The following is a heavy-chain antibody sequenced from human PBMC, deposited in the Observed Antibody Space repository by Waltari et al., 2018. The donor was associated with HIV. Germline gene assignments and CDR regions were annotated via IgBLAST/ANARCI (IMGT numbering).Heavy chain of an antibody. J-gene: IGHJ5*02. Sequence: ESGPGLVKPSETLSLTCTVSGGSISSSSYYWGWIRQPPGKGLEWIGSIYYSGSTYYNPSLKSRVTISVDTSKNQFSLKLSSVTAADTAVYYCARVVTPCGGDCYSSLFGRNWFDPWGQGTLVTVSS. CDR1: GGSISSSSYY. CDR3: ARVVTPCGGDCYSSLFGRNWFDP. CDR2: IYYSGST. D-gene: IGHD2-21*02. V-gene: IGHV4-39*07.